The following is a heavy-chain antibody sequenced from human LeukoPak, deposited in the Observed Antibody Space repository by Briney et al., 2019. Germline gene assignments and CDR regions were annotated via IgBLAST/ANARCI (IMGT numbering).Heavy chain of an antibody. Sequence: SGPTLVNPTQTLTLTCTFSGFSLSTSGVGVGWIRQPPGKALEWLALIYWDDDKRYSPSLKSRLTITKDTSKNQVVHTMTNMDPVDTATYYCAHELLISGYDYEYYFDYWGQGTLVTVSS. CDR2: IYWDDDK. CDR1: GFSLSTSGVG. CDR3: AHELLISGYDYEYYFDY. D-gene: IGHD5-12*01. J-gene: IGHJ4*02. V-gene: IGHV2-5*02.